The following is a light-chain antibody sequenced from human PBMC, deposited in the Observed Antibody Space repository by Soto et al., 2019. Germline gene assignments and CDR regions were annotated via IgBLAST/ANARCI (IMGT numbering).Light chain of an antibody. CDR3: HQYGDSPPFT. CDR2: GTS. J-gene: IGKJ3*01. CDR1: QSVSSSF. Sequence: EIVLTQSPGTLSLSPGERATLSCRASQSVSSSFLARYQQKPGQAPRLLISGTSNRATGIPDRFSGSGSGTDFTLTISRLDPEDFAVYYCHQYGDSPPFTFGPGTRVDTK. V-gene: IGKV3-20*01.